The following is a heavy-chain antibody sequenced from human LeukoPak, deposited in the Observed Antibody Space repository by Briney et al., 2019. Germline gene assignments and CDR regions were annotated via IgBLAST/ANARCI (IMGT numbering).Heavy chain of an antibody. Sequence: GESLKISCKGSGYSFTNYWIGWVRQMPGKGLEYLGIIYPDDSDTRYSPSFQGQVAISADKSINTAYLQWSSLKASDTAMYYCATSYCTPSNCSGFDSWGQGTPVTVSS. CDR3: ATSYCTPSNCSGFDS. D-gene: IGHD2-8*01. CDR2: IYPDDSDT. J-gene: IGHJ4*02. CDR1: GYSFTNYW. V-gene: IGHV5-51*01.